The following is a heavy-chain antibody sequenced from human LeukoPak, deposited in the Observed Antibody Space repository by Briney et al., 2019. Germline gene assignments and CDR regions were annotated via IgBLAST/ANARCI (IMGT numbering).Heavy chain of an antibody. J-gene: IGHJ4*02. CDR1: GGSISSYY. V-gene: IGHV4-59*01. D-gene: IGHD1-1*01. CDR2: IYYSGTT. CDR3: TSWRSGYFAY. Sequence: PSETLSLTCTVSGGSISSYYGSWVRQPQGKGLEWIGYIYYSGTTNYNPSLKSRVTISVDTSKNQFSLYLPCLTAADTAVYYCTSWRSGYFAYRGQGTLVTVSS.